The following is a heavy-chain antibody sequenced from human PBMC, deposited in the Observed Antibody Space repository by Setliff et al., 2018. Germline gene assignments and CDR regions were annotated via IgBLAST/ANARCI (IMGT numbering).Heavy chain of an antibody. V-gene: IGHV4-4*02. D-gene: IGHD1-26*01. Sequence: PSETLSLTCAVSGGSISSSNWWSWVRQPPGKGLEWIGEIYHTGSTNYNPSLKSRLTISVDKSKNQFSLRLSSVTAADTAVYYCARAGASIVGEVYYYMDVWGKGTTGTVSS. CDR2: IYHTGST. CDR3: ARAGASIVGEVYYYMDV. CDR1: GGSISSSNW. J-gene: IGHJ6*03.